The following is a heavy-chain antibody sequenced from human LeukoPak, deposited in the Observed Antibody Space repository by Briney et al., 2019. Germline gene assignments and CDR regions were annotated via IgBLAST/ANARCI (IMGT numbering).Heavy chain of an antibody. J-gene: IGHJ4*02. Sequence: SVKVSCKASGGTFSSYAISWGRQAPGQGLGWMGGIIPILGTENYAQKFQGRVKINTDASTSTAYMELSSLRSEDTAVYYCARGESITIFGVVNWGQGTLVTASS. CDR1: GGTFSSYA. V-gene: IGHV1-69*05. CDR2: IIPILGTE. CDR3: ARGESITIFGVVN. D-gene: IGHD3-3*01.